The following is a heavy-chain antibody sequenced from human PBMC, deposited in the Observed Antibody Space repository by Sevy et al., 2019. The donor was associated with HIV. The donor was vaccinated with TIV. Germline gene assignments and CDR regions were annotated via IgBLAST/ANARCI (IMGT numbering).Heavy chain of an antibody. V-gene: IGHV4-59*08. CDR1: GGSINSDH. J-gene: IGHJ3*02. CDR2: VYYTGGT. CDR3: ARRNDFDI. Sequence: SESLSLTCTVSGGSINSDHWNWIRQPPGKGLEWIGYVYYTGGTNYNPSLKNRVTISVDMTKNQFSLKLTSVTAADTAMYYCARRNDFDIWGQGTMVTVSS.